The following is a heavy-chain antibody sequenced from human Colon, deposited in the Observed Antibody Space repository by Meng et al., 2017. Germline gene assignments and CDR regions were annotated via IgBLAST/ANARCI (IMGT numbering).Heavy chain of an antibody. Sequence: GESLKISCAASGFTFSSYWMSWVRQAPGKGLEWVANIKQDGSEKYYVDSVKGRFTISRDNAKNSLYLQMNSLRAEDTAVHYCASLAEYSGYDLFDYWGQGTLVTVSS. CDR3: ASLAEYSGYDLFDY. V-gene: IGHV3-7*01. CDR1: GFTFSSYW. CDR2: IKQDGSEK. D-gene: IGHD5-12*01. J-gene: IGHJ4*02.